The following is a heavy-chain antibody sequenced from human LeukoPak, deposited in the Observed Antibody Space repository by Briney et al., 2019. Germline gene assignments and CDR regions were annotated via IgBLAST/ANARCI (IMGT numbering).Heavy chain of an antibody. CDR1: GYTFTGYF. D-gene: IGHD4-17*01. J-gene: IGHJ4*02. CDR3: ARGYGDGAGEQYYFDY. CDR2: IIPNSGGT. Sequence: GASVKVSCKASGYTFTGYFMHWVRQAPGQGLEWMGWIIPNSGGTNYAQKFQGWVTMTRDTSISTAYMELSRLRSDDTAVYYCARGYGDGAGEQYYFDYWGQGTLVTVSS. V-gene: IGHV1-2*04.